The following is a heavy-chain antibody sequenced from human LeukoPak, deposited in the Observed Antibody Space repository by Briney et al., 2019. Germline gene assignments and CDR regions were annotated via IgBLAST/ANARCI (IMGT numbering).Heavy chain of an antibody. CDR1: GFTFSNYA. V-gene: IGHV3-23*01. J-gene: IGHJ4*02. CDR2: ISYSGANS. Sequence: GGSLRLSCATSGFTFSNYAMAWVRQAPGEGLEWVSLISYSGANSYYTDSVRGRFTISRDNSKDTLFLQMNSLRAEDTAVYYCAKGFYDSGSYFPAPDYWGQGTLVTVSS. D-gene: IGHD3-10*01. CDR3: AKGFYDSGSYFPAPDY.